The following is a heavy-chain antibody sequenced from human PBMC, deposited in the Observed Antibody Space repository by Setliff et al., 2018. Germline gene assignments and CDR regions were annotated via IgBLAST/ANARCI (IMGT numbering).Heavy chain of an antibody. CDR1: GGLIYDHW. D-gene: IGHD3-3*01. J-gene: IGHJ5*02. CDR2: VYSDGDT. Sequence: SETLSLTCSVSGGLIYDHWWTWVRQPAGEEFQWIGRVYSDGDTEYNPSLKSRVTISVDTSNNQFSLHLTSVTAADTARYFCARERQGGFLEWSPLDPWGQGILVPSPQ. V-gene: IGHV4-4*07. CDR3: ARERQGGFLEWSPLDP.